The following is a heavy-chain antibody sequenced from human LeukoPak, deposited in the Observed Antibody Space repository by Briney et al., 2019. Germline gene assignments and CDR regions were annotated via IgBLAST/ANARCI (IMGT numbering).Heavy chain of an antibody. J-gene: IGHJ3*02. CDR3: ARGPFGGDAFDI. Sequence: ASVTVSCKPSGYTFTSYDINWVRQATGQGLEGMGWMNPNSGNTGYAQKFQGRVTMTRNTSISTAYMELSSLRSEDTAVYYCARGPFGGDAFDIWGQGTMVTVSS. D-gene: IGHD3-10*01. V-gene: IGHV1-8*01. CDR1: GYTFTSYD. CDR2: MNPNSGNT.